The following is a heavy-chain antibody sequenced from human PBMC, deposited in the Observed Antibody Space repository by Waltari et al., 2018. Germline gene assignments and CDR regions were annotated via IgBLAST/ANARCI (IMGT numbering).Heavy chain of an antibody. CDR1: GFTFSSYW. D-gene: IGHD3-10*01. CDR3: AVGSGSFYKGAY. V-gene: IGHV3-7*02. J-gene: IGHJ4*02. CDR2: INQDGTET. Sequence: EVQLVESGGGLVQPGGSLRLSCAASGFTFSSYWMPWVRQAPGRGLEWVANINQDGTETYYVDSMKGRFTISRDNAKNSLYLQMNSLRGDDTAVYYCAVGSGSFYKGAYWGQGTLVTVSS.